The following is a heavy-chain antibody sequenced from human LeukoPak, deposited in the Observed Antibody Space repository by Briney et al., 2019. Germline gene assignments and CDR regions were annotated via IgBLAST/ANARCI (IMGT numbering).Heavy chain of an antibody. J-gene: IGHJ6*03. CDR3: ARWSGSVTARNYYYYMDV. CDR2: INHSGST. Sequence: SETLPLTCAVYGGSFSGYYWTWIRQPPGKGLEWIGEINHSGSTNYNPSLKSRVTISVDTSKNQFFLKLSSVTAADTAVYYCARWSGSVTARNYYYYMDVWGEGTTVTVSS. V-gene: IGHV4-34*01. CDR1: GGSFSGYY. D-gene: IGHD6-6*01.